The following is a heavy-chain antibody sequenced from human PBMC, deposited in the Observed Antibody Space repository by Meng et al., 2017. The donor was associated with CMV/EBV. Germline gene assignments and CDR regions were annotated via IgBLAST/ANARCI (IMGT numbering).Heavy chain of an antibody. CDR3: VFEGVDILTGSYKKFFDS. V-gene: IGHV1-69*10. CDR1: GIPFRPHA. Sequence: SVKVSCKGSGIPFRPHAINWVRLAPGRGLEWMGGIMPLSGFTSYAQRFQGRITITADKSTSTTYMDLSSLTSEDAAVYYCVFEGVDILTGSYKKFFDSWGQGTLVTVSS. J-gene: IGHJ4*02. CDR2: IMPLSGFT. D-gene: IGHD3-9*01.